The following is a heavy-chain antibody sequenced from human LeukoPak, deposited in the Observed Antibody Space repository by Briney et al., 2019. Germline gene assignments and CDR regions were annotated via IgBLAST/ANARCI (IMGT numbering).Heavy chain of an antibody. CDR2: IWSDGSNH. D-gene: IGHD4-11*01. Sequence: QPGRSLRLSCAASKFTFSHYGMHWVRQAPGKGLQWVAVIWSDGSNHYYADSVKGRFTISRDNSNNMVYLQMNSLRVDDTGVYYCARDAQRGFDYSNSLAYWGQGVLVTVS. J-gene: IGHJ4*02. V-gene: IGHV3-33*01. CDR3: ARDAQRGFDYSNSLAY. CDR1: KFTFSHYG.